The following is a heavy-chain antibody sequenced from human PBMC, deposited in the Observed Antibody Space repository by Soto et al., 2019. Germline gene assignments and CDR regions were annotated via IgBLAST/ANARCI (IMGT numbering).Heavy chain of an antibody. CDR3: ARRRGGEYYFDY. Sequence: SETLSLTCTVSGGSISSYYWSWIRQPPGKGLEWIGYIYYSGSTNYNPSLKSRVTISVDTSKNQFSLKLSSVTAADTAVYYCARRRGGEYYFDYWGQGTLVTVS. V-gene: IGHV4-59*12. J-gene: IGHJ4*02. CDR1: GGSISSYY. D-gene: IGHD3-16*01. CDR2: IYYSGST.